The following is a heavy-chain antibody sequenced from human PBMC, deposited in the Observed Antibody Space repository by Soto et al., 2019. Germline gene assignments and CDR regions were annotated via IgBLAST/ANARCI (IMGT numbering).Heavy chain of an antibody. Sequence: SETLSLTFPVSFGSFIVYYWRWIRQPPGKGLEWIGEINHSGSTNYHPSLKSRVTISVDTSKNQFSLKLSSVTAADTAVYYCARDGTLRSRYTIDYWGQGTLVTVSS. CDR2: INHSGST. D-gene: IGHD6-13*01. V-gene: IGHV4-34*01. CDR1: FGSFIVYY. J-gene: IGHJ4*02. CDR3: ARDGTLRSRYTIDY.